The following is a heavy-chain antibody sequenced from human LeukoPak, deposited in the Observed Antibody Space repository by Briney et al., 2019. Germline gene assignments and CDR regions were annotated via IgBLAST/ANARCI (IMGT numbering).Heavy chain of an antibody. CDR3: ARDSYSSSTFDY. CDR1: GGSISSSSYY. D-gene: IGHD6-6*01. J-gene: IGHJ4*02. V-gene: IGHV4-39*07. CDR2: IYYSGST. Sequence: SETLSLTCTVSGGSISSSSYYWGWIRQPPGKGLEWIGSIYYSGSTYYNPSLKSRVTISVDTSKNQFSLKLSSVTAADTAVYYCARDSYSSSTFDYGGQGTLVTVSS.